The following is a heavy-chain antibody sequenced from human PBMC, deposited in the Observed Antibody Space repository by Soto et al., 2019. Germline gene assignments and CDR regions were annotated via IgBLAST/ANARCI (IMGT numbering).Heavy chain of an antibody. Sequence: GGSLRLSCAASGFSFSNYWMAWVRQAPGKGLEWVANINRDGGERYHADSVRGRFTIFRDNSENSLYLQMNRLRAEDTAVYYCARDATFCLDCWGRGTLVTVS. J-gene: IGHJ4*02. CDR2: INRDGGER. CDR1: GFSFSNYW. D-gene: IGHD3-16*01. V-gene: IGHV3-7*03. CDR3: ARDATFCLDC.